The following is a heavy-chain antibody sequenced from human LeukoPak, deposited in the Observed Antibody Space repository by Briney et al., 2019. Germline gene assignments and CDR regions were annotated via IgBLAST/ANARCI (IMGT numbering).Heavy chain of an antibody. CDR1: GFTFSSYA. J-gene: IGHJ4*02. Sequence: GGSLRLSCAASGFTFSSYAMSWVRQAPGKGLEWVSVLYGGGSTYYADSVKGRFTISRDNSKNTLYLQMNSLGGEDTAVYYCARGGTPGYSTGWIDYWGQGTLVTVSS. V-gene: IGHV3-53*05. D-gene: IGHD6-25*01. CDR2: LYGGGST. CDR3: ARGGTPGYSTGWIDY.